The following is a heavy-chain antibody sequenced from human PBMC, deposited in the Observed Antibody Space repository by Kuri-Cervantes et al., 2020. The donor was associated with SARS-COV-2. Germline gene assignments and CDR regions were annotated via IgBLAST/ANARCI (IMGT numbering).Heavy chain of an antibody. CDR1: GFTVSSNY. Sequence: GESMKISCAASGFTVSSNYMSWVRQAPGKGLEWVSVIYSGGSTYYADSVKGRFTISRDNSKNTLYVQMNSQRAEDTAVYSCASSGSPYYYYGMDVWGQGTTVTVSS. D-gene: IGHD1-26*01. J-gene: IGHJ6*02. V-gene: IGHV3-66*01. CDR3: ASSGSPYYYYGMDV. CDR2: IYSGGST.